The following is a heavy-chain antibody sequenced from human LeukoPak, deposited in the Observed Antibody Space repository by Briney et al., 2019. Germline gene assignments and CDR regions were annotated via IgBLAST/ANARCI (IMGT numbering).Heavy chain of an antibody. CDR3: AKTFYAEQFDY. D-gene: IGHD1/OR15-1a*01. CDR1: GFTVSSNY. J-gene: IGHJ4*02. Sequence: GGSLRLSCAASGFTVSSNYMSWVRQAPGKGLEWVSVIYSGGSTYYADSVKGRFTISRDNSKNTLYLQMNSLRAVDTAVYYCAKTFYAEQFDYWGQGTLVTVSS. V-gene: IGHV3-66*02. CDR2: IYSGGST.